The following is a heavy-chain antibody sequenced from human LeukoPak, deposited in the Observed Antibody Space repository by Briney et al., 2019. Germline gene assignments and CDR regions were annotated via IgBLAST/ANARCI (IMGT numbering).Heavy chain of an antibody. V-gene: IGHV1-2*02. D-gene: IGHD6-13*01. Sequence: ASVKVSCKASGYTFTGYYMHWVRQAPGQGLEWMGWINPNSGGTNYAQKFQGRVTMTGDTSISTAYMELSRLRSDDTAVYYCARDLTAAAGYFDYWGQGTLVTVSS. CDR2: INPNSGGT. J-gene: IGHJ4*02. CDR1: GYTFTGYY. CDR3: ARDLTAAAGYFDY.